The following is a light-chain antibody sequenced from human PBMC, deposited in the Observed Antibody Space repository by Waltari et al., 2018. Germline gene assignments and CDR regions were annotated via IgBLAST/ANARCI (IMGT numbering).Light chain of an antibody. J-gene: IGLJ2*01. Sequence: QSALTQPASVSGSPGQSITISCTGTSSDVGGYNYVSWYQHHPGKAPKLMIYFVSNRPSWVSNRFSVSKSGNTASLTISGLQAEDEADYYCSSYTSSSTLVVFGGGTKLTVL. V-gene: IGLV2-14*03. CDR3: SSYTSSSTLVV. CDR1: SSDVGGYNY. CDR2: FVS.